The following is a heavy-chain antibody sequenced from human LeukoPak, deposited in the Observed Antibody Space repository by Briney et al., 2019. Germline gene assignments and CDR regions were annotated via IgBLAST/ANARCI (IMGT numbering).Heavy chain of an antibody. CDR3: AKLRTAATFLVS. Sequence: SETLSLTCTVSGGSLSGYYWSWIRQPAGKGLEWIGRIHSSRTPHHNPSLESRVTMSVDTSKNQFSLRLAYVTDADTAVYYCAKLRTAATFLVSWGQGTLVTVSS. D-gene: IGHD2-2*01. J-gene: IGHJ4*02. CDR1: GGSLSGYY. V-gene: IGHV4-4*07. CDR2: IHSSRTP.